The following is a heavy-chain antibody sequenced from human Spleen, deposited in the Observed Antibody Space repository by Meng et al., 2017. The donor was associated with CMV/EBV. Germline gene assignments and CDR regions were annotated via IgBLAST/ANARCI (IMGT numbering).Heavy chain of an antibody. V-gene: IGHV4-34*01. CDR1: GGSFSGDY. Sequence: YGGSFSGDYWSGNRQPPGKGLEWIGEINHRGSTNYNPSLKSRVTISVDTSKNQFSLKLSSVTAADTAVYYCARGGRSGYYRLYYFDYWGQGTLVTVSS. D-gene: IGHD3-3*01. CDR2: INHRGST. J-gene: IGHJ4*02. CDR3: ARGGRSGYYRLYYFDY.